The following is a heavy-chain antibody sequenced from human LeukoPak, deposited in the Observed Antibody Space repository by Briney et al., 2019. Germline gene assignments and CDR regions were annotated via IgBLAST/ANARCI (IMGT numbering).Heavy chain of an antibody. D-gene: IGHD3-9*01. CDR3: ARVATSYDILPYYYGMDV. Sequence: PGGSLRLSCAASGFTFSSYSMNWVRQAPGKGLEWVSSISSSSSYIYYADSVKGRFTISRDNAKNSLYLQMNSLRAEDTAVYYCARVATSYDILPYYYGMDVWGKGTTVTVSS. CDR1: GFTFSSYS. CDR2: ISSSSSYI. V-gene: IGHV3-21*01. J-gene: IGHJ6*04.